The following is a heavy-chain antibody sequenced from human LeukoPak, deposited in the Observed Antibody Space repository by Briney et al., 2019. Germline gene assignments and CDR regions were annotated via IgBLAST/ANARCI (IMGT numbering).Heavy chain of an antibody. CDR1: GGSIRNYY. CDR3: ARREVWNNRGTMIVVVKGAFDI. V-gene: IGHV4-59*08. Sequence: NTSETLSLTCTVSGGSIRNYYWTWIRQPPGKGLEWIGYIHDSGSTHFNPSLRSRVTMSIDTSKNQFSLNLSSVTAADTAVYYCARREVWNNRGTMIVVVKGAFDIWGQGTMVTVSS. D-gene: IGHD3-22*01. CDR2: IHDSGST. J-gene: IGHJ3*02.